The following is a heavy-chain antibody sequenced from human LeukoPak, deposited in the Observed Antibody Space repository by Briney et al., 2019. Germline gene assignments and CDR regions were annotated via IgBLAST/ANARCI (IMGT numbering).Heavy chain of an antibody. CDR2: ISGSGGST. D-gene: IGHD6-19*01. V-gene: IGHV3-23*01. CDR3: AKGGXAGLSPPDY. J-gene: IGHJ4*02. Sequence: PGGSLRLSCAASGFTFSSYAMSWVRQAPGKGLEWVSGISGSGGSTFYADSVDSVKGRFTISRDNSKNTLYLQMNSLTAEDAAXYYCAKGGXAGLSPPDYWGQGTLVTVSS. CDR1: GFTFSSYA.